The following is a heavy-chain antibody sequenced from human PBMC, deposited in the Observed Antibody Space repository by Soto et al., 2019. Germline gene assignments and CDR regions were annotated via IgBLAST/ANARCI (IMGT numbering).Heavy chain of an antibody. Sequence: EVQVVESGGGLVQPGGSLRLSCAASGFIVSSSYMSWVRQAPGKGLEWVAVIYSAGSTYYGDSVKGRFTIYRDSSKNTLYLQMDSLRAEDTAVYYCARSPTSTNYADCFDPCGQGSLVTVSS. J-gene: IGHJ5*02. V-gene: IGHV3-66*01. D-gene: IGHD2-8*01. CDR2: IYSAGST. CDR1: GFIVSSSY. CDR3: ARSPTSTNYADCFDP.